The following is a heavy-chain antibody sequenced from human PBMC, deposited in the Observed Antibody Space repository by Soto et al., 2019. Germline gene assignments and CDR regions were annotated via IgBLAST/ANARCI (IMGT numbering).Heavy chain of an antibody. V-gene: IGHV3-11*06. J-gene: IGHJ6*02. CDR3: ARMKLEWLLEAYGMDV. CDR2: ISSSSSYT. D-gene: IGHD3-3*01. CDR1: GFTFSDYY. Sequence: GGSLRLSCAASGFTFSDYYMSWIRQAPGKGLEWVSYISSSSSYTNYADSVKGRFTISRDNAKNSLYLQMNSLRAEDTAVYYCARMKLEWLLEAYGMDVWGQGTTVTVSS.